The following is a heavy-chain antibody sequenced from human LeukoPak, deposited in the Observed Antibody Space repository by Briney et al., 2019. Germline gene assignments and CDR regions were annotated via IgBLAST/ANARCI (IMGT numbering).Heavy chain of an antibody. CDR1: GFTFSSYG. CDR2: IRYDGSNK. D-gene: IGHD3-3*01. V-gene: IGHV3-30*02. J-gene: IGHJ4*02. Sequence: PGGSLRLSCAASGFTFSSYGMHWVRQAPGKGLEWVAFIRYDGSNKYYADFVKGRFTISRDNYKTTLYLQMNSLRAEDTAVYYCAKDLLRFQVFDYWGQGTLVTVSS. CDR3: AKDLLRFQVFDY.